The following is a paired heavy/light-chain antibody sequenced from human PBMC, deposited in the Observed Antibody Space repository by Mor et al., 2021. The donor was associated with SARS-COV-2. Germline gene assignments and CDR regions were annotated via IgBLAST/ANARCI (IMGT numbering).Heavy chain of an antibody. J-gene: IGHJ3*02. CDR3: AKEFHRDGYINDAFDI. Sequence: QVQLVESGGGVVQPGRSLRLSCAASGFTFSSYGMHWVRQAPGRGLEWVAVISYDGGNKNYADSVKGRFTISRDNSKNMLYLQMNSLRAEDTAVYYCAKEFHRDGYINDAFDIWGQGTMVTVSS. CDR2: ISYDGGNK. V-gene: IGHV3-30*18. D-gene: IGHD5-12*01. CDR1: GFTFSSYG.
Light chain of an antibody. Sequence: DIVMTQSPDSLAVSLGERATINCKSSQSVLYSSNNKKYLAWYQQKPGQPPKLLISWASTRESGVPDRFSGSGSGTDFTLTISSLQAEDVAVYYCQQYFNTPLTFGGGTKVEIK. CDR1: QSVLYSSNNKKY. CDR2: WAS. J-gene: IGKJ4*01. CDR3: QQYFNTPLT. V-gene: IGKV4-1*01.